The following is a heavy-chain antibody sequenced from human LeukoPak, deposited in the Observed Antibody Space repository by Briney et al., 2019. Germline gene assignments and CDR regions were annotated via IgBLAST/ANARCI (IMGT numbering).Heavy chain of an antibody. Sequence: SETLSLTCTVSGGSISTSNYYWGWIRQPPGKGLEWIGNIFYSGSTYYNPSLKSRVTISVDTSKNQFSLKLSSVTAADTAVYYCARLLRLGELSLYPDYWGQGTLVTVSS. D-gene: IGHD3-16*02. CDR1: GGSISTSNYY. CDR3: ARLLRLGELSLYPDY. J-gene: IGHJ4*02. V-gene: IGHV4-39*01. CDR2: IFYSGST.